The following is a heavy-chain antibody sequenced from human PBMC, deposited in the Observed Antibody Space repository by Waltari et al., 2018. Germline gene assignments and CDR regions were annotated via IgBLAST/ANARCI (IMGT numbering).Heavy chain of an antibody. Sequence: QVQLVQSGAEVKKPGSSVKVSCKASGGTFSSYAISWVRQAPGQGLEWRGGIIPIFGTANDEQKFKGRVTITTDESTSTAYMELSSLRSEDTAVYYCARDAGVYYDSSGYYFDYWGQGTLVTVSS. CDR1: GGTFSSYA. CDR2: IIPIFGTA. D-gene: IGHD3-22*01. J-gene: IGHJ4*02. V-gene: IGHV1-69*05. CDR3: ARDAGVYYDSSGYYFDY.